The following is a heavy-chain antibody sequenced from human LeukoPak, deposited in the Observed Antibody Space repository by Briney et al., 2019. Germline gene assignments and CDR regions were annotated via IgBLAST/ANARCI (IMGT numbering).Heavy chain of an antibody. CDR2: ISWNSGSI. J-gene: IGHJ4*02. CDR3: AKGKDYYGPIDY. Sequence: GGSLRLSCAASGFTFDDYAMHWVRQAPGKGLEWVSGISWNSGSIGYADSVKGRFTISRDNAKNSLYLQMNSRRAEDPALYYCAKGKDYYGPIDYWGQGTLVTVSS. D-gene: IGHD3-10*01. V-gene: IGHV3-9*01. CDR1: GFTFDDYA.